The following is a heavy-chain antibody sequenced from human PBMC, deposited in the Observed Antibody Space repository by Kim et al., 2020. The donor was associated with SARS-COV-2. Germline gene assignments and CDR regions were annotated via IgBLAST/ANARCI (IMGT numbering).Heavy chain of an antibody. CDR2: ISSNGGST. Sequence: GSLRLSCSASGFTFSSYAMHWVRQAPGKGLEYVSAISSNGGSTYYADSVKGRFTISRDNSKNTLYLQMSSLRAEDTAVYYCVNGDGQLLWGYFDYWGQGTLVTVSS. D-gene: IGHD2-21*01. V-gene: IGHV3-64D*06. CDR1: GFTFSSYA. CDR3: VNGDGQLLWGYFDY. J-gene: IGHJ4*02.